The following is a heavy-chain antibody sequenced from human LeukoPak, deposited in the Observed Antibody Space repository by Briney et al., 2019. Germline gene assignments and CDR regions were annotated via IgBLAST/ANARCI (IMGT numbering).Heavy chain of an antibody. CDR3: ARGFALTHYDAFDI. J-gene: IGHJ3*02. D-gene: IGHD1-14*01. V-gene: IGHV4-59*01. CDR2: IYYSGST. CDR1: GGSISSYY. Sequence: SETLSLTCTVSGGSISSYYWSWIRQPPGKGLEWIGYIYYSGSTNYNPSLKSRVTISVDTSKNQFSLKLSSVTAADTAVYYCARGFALTHYDAFDIWGQGTMVTVSS.